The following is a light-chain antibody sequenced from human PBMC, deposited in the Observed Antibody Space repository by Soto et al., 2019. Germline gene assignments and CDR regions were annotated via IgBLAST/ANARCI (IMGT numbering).Light chain of an antibody. V-gene: IGKV1-39*01. CDR3: QQSYNTPRT. CDR1: QGISRS. J-gene: IGKJ1*01. Sequence: DIQMTQSPSSLSASVGDRVTITCRASQGISRSLNWYQQKPGKAPKLLIYAASSLQSGVPSRFSGSGSGTDFTPTISSLQPEDSATYCCQQSYNTPRTFGQGTKVEIK. CDR2: AAS.